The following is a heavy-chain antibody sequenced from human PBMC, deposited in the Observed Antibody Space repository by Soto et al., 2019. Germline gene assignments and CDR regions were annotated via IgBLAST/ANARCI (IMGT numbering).Heavy chain of an antibody. Sequence: QVQLQESGPGLVKPSETLSLTCTVSGGSVSSGSFYWSWIRQSPGKGLEWIGYIDYTGVTIYNPSFNSRVTISVDTSKNQFSLRLRSVTAADTAVYYCARDNNFYGSGSRHWYFDLWGRGILVTVSS. V-gene: IGHV4-61*01. J-gene: IGHJ2*01. CDR3: ARDNNFYGSGSRHWYFDL. CDR2: IDYTGVT. CDR1: GGSVSSGSFY. D-gene: IGHD3-10*01.